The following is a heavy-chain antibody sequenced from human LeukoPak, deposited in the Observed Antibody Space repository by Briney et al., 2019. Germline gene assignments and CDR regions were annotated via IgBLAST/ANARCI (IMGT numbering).Heavy chain of an antibody. J-gene: IGHJ5*02. CDR1: GFTFSKDD. CDR2: ISGSGGST. CDR3: AKVAGATGNWSDP. Sequence: GGSLRLSCAASGFTFSKDDFHWVRQAPGKGLEWVSAISGSGGSTYYADSVKGRFTISRDNSKNTLYLQMNSLRAEDTAVYYCAKVAGATGNWSDPWGQGTLVTVSS. V-gene: IGHV3-23*01. D-gene: IGHD1-26*01.